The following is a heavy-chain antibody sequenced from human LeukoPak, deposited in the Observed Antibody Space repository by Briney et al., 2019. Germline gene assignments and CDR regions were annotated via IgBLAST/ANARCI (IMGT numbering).Heavy chain of an antibody. CDR1: GFTFSTYA. V-gene: IGHV3-23*01. J-gene: IGHJ4*02. D-gene: IGHD2-2*01. Sequence: GGSLRLSCAASGFTFSTYAMSWVRQAAGKGLEWVSAISGSGGNTYYADSVKGRFTISRDNSKNTLFLQMNSLRAEDTAVYYCAKEAQGCSITSCYFDSWGQGNLVTVSS. CDR3: AKEAQGCSITSCYFDS. CDR2: ISGSGGNT.